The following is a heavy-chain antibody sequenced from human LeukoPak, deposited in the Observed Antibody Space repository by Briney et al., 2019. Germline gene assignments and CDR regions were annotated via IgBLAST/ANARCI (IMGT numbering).Heavy chain of an antibody. J-gene: IGHJ6*03. CDR2: MNPKSGNT. Sequence: GASVKVSCKASGYTFDTYDINWVRQAAGQGLEWMGWMNPKSGNTGYAQKFQGRVTMTRNTSITTAYMELSSLRSEDTAVYYCARAARRMARGTGRCYYMDVWGKGTTVTVSS. D-gene: IGHD3-10*01. CDR3: ARAARRMARGTGRCYYMDV. CDR1: GYTFDTYD. V-gene: IGHV1-8*01.